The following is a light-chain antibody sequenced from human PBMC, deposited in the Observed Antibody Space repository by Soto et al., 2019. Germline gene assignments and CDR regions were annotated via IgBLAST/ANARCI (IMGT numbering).Light chain of an antibody. CDR3: QEYTTYSRT. CDR2: DVS. V-gene: IGKV1-5*01. CDR1: QSVSRW. J-gene: IGKJ1*01. Sequence: DIQMTQSPSTLSASVGDRVTITCRASQSVSRWLAWYQQKPGKVPTVLIYDVSTLQSGVPSRFSGGGSGTEFTLTITSLQPYDFATYYCQEYTTYSRTFGQGTKVEVK.